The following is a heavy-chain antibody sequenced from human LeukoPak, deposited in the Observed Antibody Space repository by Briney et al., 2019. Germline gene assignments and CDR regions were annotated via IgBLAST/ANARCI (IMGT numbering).Heavy chain of an antibody. Sequence: SGTLSLTCAVSGGSISSSNWWSWVRQPPGKGLEWIGSIYYSGSTYYNPSLKSRVTISVDTSKNQFSLKLSSVTAADTAVYYCTISYYDILTGYYGNHDYWGQGTLVTVSS. J-gene: IGHJ4*02. V-gene: IGHV4-4*02. CDR2: IYYSGST. D-gene: IGHD3-9*01. CDR3: TISYYDILTGYYGNHDY. CDR1: GGSISSSNW.